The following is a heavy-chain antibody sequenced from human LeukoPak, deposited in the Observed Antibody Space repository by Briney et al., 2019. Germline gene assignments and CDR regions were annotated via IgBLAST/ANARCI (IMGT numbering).Heavy chain of an antibody. CDR1: GGSISSYY. V-gene: IGHV4-59*01. CDR2: IYYSGST. D-gene: IGHD5-18*01. J-gene: IGHJ5*02. Sequence: SETLSLTCTVSGGSISSYYWSWIRQPPGKGLELIGYIYYSGSTNYNPSLKSRVTISVDTSKNQFSPKLSSATAADTAVYYCARVPRGGYSCSNWFDPWGQGTLVTVSS. CDR3: ARVPRGGYSCSNWFDP.